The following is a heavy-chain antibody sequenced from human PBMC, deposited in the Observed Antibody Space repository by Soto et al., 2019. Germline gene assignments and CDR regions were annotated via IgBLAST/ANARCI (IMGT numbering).Heavy chain of an antibody. CDR1: GHTFTGHH. Sequence: QVQMVQSGAEVKKPGASVKVCSKASGHTFTGHHMHWVRQAPGQGLEWMGLIDLDIGDTKYAQKFQGRVTSTSDTSITTAYMELRGLRSDDTAVYYCALEPTGTAGFDYWGQGTLVTVSS. D-gene: IGHD2-21*02. J-gene: IGHJ4*01. CDR3: ALEPTGTAGFDY. CDR2: IDLDIGDT. V-gene: IGHV1-2*02.